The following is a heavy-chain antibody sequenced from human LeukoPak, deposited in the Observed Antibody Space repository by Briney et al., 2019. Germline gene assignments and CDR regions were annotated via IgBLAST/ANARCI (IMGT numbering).Heavy chain of an antibody. CDR2: ISGSGGST. CDR1: GFTFSSYA. D-gene: IGHD5-18*01. Sequence: PGGSLRLSCAASGFTFSSYAMSWVRQAPGKGLEWVSAISGSGGSTYYADSVKGRFTISRDNSKNTLYLQMNSLRAEDTAVYYCAKTQRGYSWGDRFDYWGQGTLVTVSS. CDR3: AKTQRGYSWGDRFDY. V-gene: IGHV3-23*01. J-gene: IGHJ4*02.